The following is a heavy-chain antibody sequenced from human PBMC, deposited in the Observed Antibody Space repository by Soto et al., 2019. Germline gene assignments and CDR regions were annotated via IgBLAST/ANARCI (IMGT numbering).Heavy chain of an antibody. CDR2: IWYDGSNK. V-gene: IGHV3-33*01. Sequence: PGGSLRLACAASGFTFSSYGMHWVRQAPGKGLEWVAVIWYDGSNKYYADSVKGRFTISRDNSKNTLYLQMNSLRAEDTAVYYCARAALRLLFLEWSSDSYYFDYWGQGTLVSGSS. J-gene: IGHJ4*02. D-gene: IGHD3-3*01. CDR3: ARAALRLLFLEWSSDSYYFDY. CDR1: GFTFSSYG.